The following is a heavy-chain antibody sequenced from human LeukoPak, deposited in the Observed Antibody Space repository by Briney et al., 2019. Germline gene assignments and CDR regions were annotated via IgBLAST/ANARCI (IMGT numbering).Heavy chain of an antibody. Sequence: GGSLRLSCAASGFTFSSYAMHWVRQAPGKGLEWVAVISYDGSNKYYADSVKGRFTISRDNAKNSLYLQMNSLRAEDTAVYYCARDGSGRVPEMSAPDYWGQGTLVTVSS. D-gene: IGHD3-10*01. CDR2: ISYDGSNK. V-gene: IGHV3-30*04. CDR1: GFTFSSYA. J-gene: IGHJ4*02. CDR3: ARDGSGRVPEMSAPDY.